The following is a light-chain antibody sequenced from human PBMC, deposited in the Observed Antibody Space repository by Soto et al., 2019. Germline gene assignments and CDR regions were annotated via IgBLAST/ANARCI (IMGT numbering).Light chain of an antibody. J-gene: IGLJ3*02. CDR1: SSDVGGYNY. CDR3: SSYAASNNFYFV. Sequence: QSALTQPPSASGSPGQSVTISCTGTSSDVGGYNYVSWYQQYPGRAPKIMIYEVTKRPSGVPHRFSGSNSGNTASLTVSGLQAEDEADYYCSSYAASNNFYFVFGGGTKLTVL. CDR2: EVT. V-gene: IGLV2-8*01.